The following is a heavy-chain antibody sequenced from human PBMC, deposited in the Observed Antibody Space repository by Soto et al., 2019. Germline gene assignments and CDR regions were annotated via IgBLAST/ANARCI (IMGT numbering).Heavy chain of an antibody. J-gene: IGHJ3*02. CDR2: ISYDGSNK. D-gene: IGHD3-10*01. CDR1: GFTFSSYG. V-gene: IGHV3-30*18. CDR3: AKVYGGPDHDAFDI. Sequence: GGSLRLSCAASGFTFSSYGMHWVRQAPGKGLEWVAVISYDGSNKYYADSVKGRFTISRDNSKNTLYLQMNSLRAEDTAVYYCAKVYGGPDHDAFDIWGQGTMVTVSS.